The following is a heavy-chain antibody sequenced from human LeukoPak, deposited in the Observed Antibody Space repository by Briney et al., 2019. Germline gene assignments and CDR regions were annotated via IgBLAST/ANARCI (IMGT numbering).Heavy chain of an antibody. CDR3: ARVLVGYFDWLLSN. D-gene: IGHD3-9*01. Sequence: GGSLRLSCAASGFTFSSYAMSWVRQAPGKGLEWVSAISGSGGSTYYADSVKGRFTISRDNSKNTLYLQMNSLRAEDTAVYYCARVLVGYFDWLLSNWGQGTLVTVSS. J-gene: IGHJ4*02. V-gene: IGHV3-23*01. CDR1: GFTFSSYA. CDR2: ISGSGGST.